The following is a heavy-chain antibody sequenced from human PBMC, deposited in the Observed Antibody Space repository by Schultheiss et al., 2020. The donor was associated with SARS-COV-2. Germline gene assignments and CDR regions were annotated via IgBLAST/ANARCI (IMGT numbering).Heavy chain of an antibody. V-gene: IGHV4-61*10. CDR3: ARATSGDYRLNEYYFDY. D-gene: IGHD4-17*01. Sequence: SQTLSLTCTVSGGSVSSGSYYWSWIRQPAGKGLEWIGYIYYSGSTYYNPSLKSRVTISVDRSKNQFSLKLSSVTAADTAVYYCARATSGDYRLNEYYFDYWGQGTLVTVSS. CDR2: IYYSGST. J-gene: IGHJ4*02. CDR1: GGSVSSGSYY.